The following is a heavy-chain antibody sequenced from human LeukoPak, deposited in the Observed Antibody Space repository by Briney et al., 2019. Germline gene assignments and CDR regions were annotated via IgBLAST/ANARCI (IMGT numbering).Heavy chain of an antibody. CDR3: ARGFRLSAIEDWFDP. V-gene: IGHV1-2*02. Sequence: AASVKVSCKASGYTFTAYYMHWVRQDPGQGLEWMGWITPNSGGTKYAQRFQGRVTMTRDTSISTAYMELSGLRSDDTAVYYCARGFRLSAIEDWFDPWGQGTLVTVSS. J-gene: IGHJ5*02. CDR2: ITPNSGGT. CDR1: GYTFTAYY. D-gene: IGHD2-2*02.